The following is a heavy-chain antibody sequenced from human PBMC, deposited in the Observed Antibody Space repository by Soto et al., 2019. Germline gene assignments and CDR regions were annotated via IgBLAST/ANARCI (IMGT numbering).Heavy chain of an antibody. CDR1: GFSFSSFS. CDR3: AKGRSDDCDDGDSYDH. D-gene: IGHD2-21*02. J-gene: IGHJ4*02. Sequence: EVFLWESGGGFLQRGGSLRLSCAASGFSFSSFSMSWVRQAPGKGLEWVSGISGLGGSTYYADSVRGLFTISRDNSRNILYLQMNSLGAEDTAMYFCAKGRSDDCDDGDSYDHWGQGTLVTVSS. V-gene: IGHV3-23*01. CDR2: ISGLGGST.